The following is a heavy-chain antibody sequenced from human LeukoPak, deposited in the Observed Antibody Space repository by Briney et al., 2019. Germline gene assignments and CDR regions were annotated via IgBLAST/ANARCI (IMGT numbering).Heavy chain of an antibody. CDR3: ARVPRRRFLEWLYFDY. CDR1: GFTFSSYW. CDR2: IKQDGSEK. J-gene: IGHJ4*02. V-gene: IGHV3-7*01. Sequence: GGSLRLSCAASGFTFSSYWMSWVRQAPGKGLEWVANIKQDGSEKYYVDSVKGRFTISRDNAKNSLYLQMNSLRAEDTAVNYCARVPRRRFLEWLYFDYWGQGTLVTVSS. D-gene: IGHD3-3*01.